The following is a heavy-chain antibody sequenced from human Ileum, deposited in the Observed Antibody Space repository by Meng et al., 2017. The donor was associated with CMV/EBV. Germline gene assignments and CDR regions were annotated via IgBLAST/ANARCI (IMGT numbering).Heavy chain of an antibody. CDR2: VTRSGST. D-gene: IGHD1-26*01. V-gene: IGHV4-34*01. CDR3: ARGSSQVWELLHY. J-gene: IGHJ4*02. Sequence: HGQPPQGGAGLLTPPGTPPLRVPGYGGSFMSYHWTWSRQPPGKGLELIGEVTRSGSTNYNPSLKSRLIISLDTSTNQFSLKLNSVTAADTAIYYCARGSSQVWELLHYWGQGTLVTVSS. CDR1: GGSFMSYH.